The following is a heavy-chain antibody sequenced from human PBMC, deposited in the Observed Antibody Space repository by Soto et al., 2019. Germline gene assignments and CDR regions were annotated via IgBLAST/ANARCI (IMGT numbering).Heavy chain of an antibody. Sequence: QVQLVQSGAEVKEPGSSVRVSCKASGGTFDNFIMNWVRQTPGQGLEWMGGIVPMLGTPTYAEKFKGRVTISATGSTSTVYIEVTSLRSEDTAIYYCARNGTYSSSLSQFSGMDVWGQGTTVTVSS. CDR2: IVPMLGTP. J-gene: IGHJ6*02. CDR3: ARNGTYSSSLSQFSGMDV. V-gene: IGHV1-69*01. D-gene: IGHD1-26*01. CDR1: GGTFDNFI.